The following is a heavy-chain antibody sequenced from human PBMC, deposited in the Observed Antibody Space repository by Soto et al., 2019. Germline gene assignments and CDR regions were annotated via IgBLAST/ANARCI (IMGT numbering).Heavy chain of an antibody. J-gene: IGHJ4*02. CDR3: ARSKIGGMATIPYYFDY. Sequence: SETLSLTCTVSGGSISSGGYYWSWIRQHPGKGLEWIGYIYYSGSTYYNPSLKSRVTISVDTSKNQFSLKLSSVTAADTAVYYCARSKIGGMATIPYYFDYWGQGTLVTVS. V-gene: IGHV4-31*03. CDR2: IYYSGST. D-gene: IGHD5-12*01. CDR1: GGSISSGGYY.